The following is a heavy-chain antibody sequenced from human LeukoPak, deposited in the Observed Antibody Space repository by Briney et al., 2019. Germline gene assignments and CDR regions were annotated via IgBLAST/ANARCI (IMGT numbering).Heavy chain of an antibody. D-gene: IGHD4-17*01. J-gene: IGHJ4*02. CDR3: ARDPATVTSSFDY. Sequence: GGSLRLSCAASGFTFSTYGMHWVRQAPGKGLEWVAVIWYDGSNKYYADSVKGRFTISRDNSKNTLYLQMNSLRAEDTAVYYCARDPATVTSSFDYWGQGTLVTVSS. V-gene: IGHV3-33*01. CDR2: IWYDGSNK. CDR1: GFTFSTYG.